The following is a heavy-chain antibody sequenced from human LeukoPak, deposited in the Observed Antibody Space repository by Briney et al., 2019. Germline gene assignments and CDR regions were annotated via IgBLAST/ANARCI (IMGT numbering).Heavy chain of an antibody. J-gene: IGHJ4*02. CDR2: IYYSGST. V-gene: IGHV4-59*01. Sequence: SETLSLTCSVSGGSISSDYWSWIRQPPGKGLEWIGYIYYSGSTNYNPSLKSRVTISIDTSKNQFSLKLSSMTAADTAVYYCARGGAALDYWGRGTLVTVSS. CDR1: GGSISSDY. CDR3: ARGGAALDY. D-gene: IGHD2-15*01.